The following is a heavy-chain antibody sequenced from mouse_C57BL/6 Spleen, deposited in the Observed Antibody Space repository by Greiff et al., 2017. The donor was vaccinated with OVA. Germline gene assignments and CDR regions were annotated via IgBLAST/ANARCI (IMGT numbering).Heavy chain of an antibody. CDR1: GYTFTSYW. J-gene: IGHJ3*01. CDR3: ARRGSNYEAY. Sequence: QVQLQQPGAELVKPGASVKLSCKASGYTFTSYWMQWVKQRPGQGLEWIGEIDPSDSYTNYNQKFKGKATVTVDTSSSTAYMQLSSLTSEDSAVYYCARRGSNYEAYWGQGTLVTVSA. D-gene: IGHD2-5*01. V-gene: IGHV1-50*01. CDR2: IDPSDSYT.